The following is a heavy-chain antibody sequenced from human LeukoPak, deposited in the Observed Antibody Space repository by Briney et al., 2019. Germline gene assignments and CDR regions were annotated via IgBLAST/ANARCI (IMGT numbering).Heavy chain of an antibody. CDR1: GFTFSSYA. CDR2: IRSSGSPI. Sequence: PGGSLRLSCAASGFTFSSYAMGWVRQAPGKGLEWVAYIRSSGSPIYYADSVKGRFTISRDNAKNSLYLQMNSLRDEDTAVYYCVRDPDALDFWGQGTPVTVSS. CDR3: VRDPDALDF. J-gene: IGHJ4*02. V-gene: IGHV3-48*02.